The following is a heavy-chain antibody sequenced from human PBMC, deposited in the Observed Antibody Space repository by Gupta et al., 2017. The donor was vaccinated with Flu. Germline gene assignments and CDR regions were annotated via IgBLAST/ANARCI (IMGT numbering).Heavy chain of an antibody. V-gene: IGHV4-59*01. Sequence: QVQLQESGPGLVKPSETLSLTCTVSGGSIIDYYWSWIRQSPGKGLEWIGYIYYTGSPNHNPSRKSRVTISLETSKSQFSLKLSSVTAADTAVYYCAGAIRNSSARYFGLWGRGTLVTVSS. J-gene: IGHJ2*01. CDR2: IYYTGSP. CDR3: AGAIRNSSARYFGL. D-gene: IGHD6-6*01. CDR1: GGSIIDYY.